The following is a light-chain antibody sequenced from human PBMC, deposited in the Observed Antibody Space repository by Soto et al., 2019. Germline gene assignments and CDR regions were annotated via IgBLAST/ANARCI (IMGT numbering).Light chain of an antibody. V-gene: IGKV3-15*01. J-gene: IGKJ4*01. CDR1: QSIRGD. CDR2: GAS. Sequence: EIVMTQSPATLSVSLGEGVTLSCRASQSIRGDLAWYQQKPGQTPRLLIYGASTIATGVPARFSGSGSGTEFTLTISSLQSEDSSVYYCQQFNNWPLTFGGGTKVEIK. CDR3: QQFNNWPLT.